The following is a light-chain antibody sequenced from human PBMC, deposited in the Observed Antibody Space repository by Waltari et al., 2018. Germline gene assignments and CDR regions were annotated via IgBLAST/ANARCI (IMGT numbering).Light chain of an antibody. CDR2: TAS. CDR3: LQHSSYPYT. J-gene: IGKJ2*01. Sequence: DIQMTQSPSAMSASVGDRVTITCRASQGISKYLGWFQQKPGKIPKRLIYTASNLESGVPSRFSGSGSGTEFTLTITSLQPEDSATYYCLQHSSYPYTFGQGTKLEI. CDR1: QGISKY. V-gene: IGKV1-17*03.